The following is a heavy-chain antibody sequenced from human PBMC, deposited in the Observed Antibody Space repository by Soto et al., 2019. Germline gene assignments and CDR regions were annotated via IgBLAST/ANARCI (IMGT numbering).Heavy chain of an antibody. J-gene: IGHJ6*02. CDR1: GYTFTSYD. CDR2: MNPNSGNT. CDR3: ARGPYIQYPLLYGGFWYSYYGMDV. Sequence: QVQLVQSGAEVKKPGASVKVSCKASGYTFTSYDINWVRQATGQWLEWMGWMNPNSGNTGYAQTFQGRVTMTRNTSLSTAYMEMRRLRSEDTAVYYCARGPYIQYPLLYGGFWYSYYGMDVWGQGTTVTVSS. V-gene: IGHV1-8*01. D-gene: IGHD2-2*02.